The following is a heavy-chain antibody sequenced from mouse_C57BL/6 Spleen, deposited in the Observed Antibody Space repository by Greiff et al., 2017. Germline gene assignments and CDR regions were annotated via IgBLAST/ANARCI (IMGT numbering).Heavy chain of an antibody. J-gene: IGHJ1*03. CDR1: GYAFSSYW. D-gene: IGHD2-3*01. Sequence: QVQLKQSGAELVKPGASVKISCKASGYAFSSYWMNWVKQRPGKGLEWIGQIYPGDGDTNYNGKFKGKATLTADKSSSTAYMQLSSLTSEDSAVYFCARRIYDGYYRWYFEVWGTGTTVTVSS. CDR2: IYPGDGDT. CDR3: ARRIYDGYYRWYFEV. V-gene: IGHV1-80*01.